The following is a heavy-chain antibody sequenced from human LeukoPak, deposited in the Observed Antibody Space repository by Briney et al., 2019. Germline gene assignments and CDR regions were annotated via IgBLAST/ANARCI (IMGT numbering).Heavy chain of an antibody. CDR3: ARDPIAAAGIIEVSYFDY. J-gene: IGHJ4*02. V-gene: IGHV1-2*02. Sequence: ASVKVSCKASGYTFTGYYMHWVRQAPGQGLEWMGWINPNSGGTNYAQKFQGRVTMTRDTSISTAYMELSRLRSDDTAVYYCARDPIAAAGIIEVSYFDYWGQGTLVTVSS. CDR2: INPNSGGT. D-gene: IGHD6-13*01. CDR1: GYTFTGYY.